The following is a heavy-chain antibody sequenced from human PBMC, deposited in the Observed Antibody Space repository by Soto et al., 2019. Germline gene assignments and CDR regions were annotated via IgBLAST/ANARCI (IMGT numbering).Heavy chain of an antibody. CDR3: AKDMVGELLRGYYYYGMDV. J-gene: IGHJ6*02. CDR2: ISYDGSNK. Sequence: GGPLRLSCAASGFTFSSYGMHWVRQAPGKGLEWVAVISYDGSNKYYADSVKGRFTISRDNSKNTLYLQMNSLRAEDTAVYYCAKDMVGELLRGYYYYGMDVWGQGTTVTVSS. CDR1: GFTFSSYG. D-gene: IGHD3-10*02. V-gene: IGHV3-30*18.